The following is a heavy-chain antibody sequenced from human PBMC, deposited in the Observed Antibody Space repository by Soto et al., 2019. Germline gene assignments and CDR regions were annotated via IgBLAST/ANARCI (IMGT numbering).Heavy chain of an antibody. CDR3: ARGYSSWNYYYGLDV. CDR1: GFTVSTNY. D-gene: IGHD6-13*01. V-gene: IGHV3-53*01. Sequence: EVQLVESGGGLIQPGGSLRLSCAASGFTVSTNYMSWVRQAPGKGLEWVSVIYSGGSTYYADSVKGRFTISRDNSKNTLYLQMNSLRAEDTAVYFCARGYSSWNYYYGLDVCGQGTTVTVSS. J-gene: IGHJ6*02. CDR2: IYSGGST.